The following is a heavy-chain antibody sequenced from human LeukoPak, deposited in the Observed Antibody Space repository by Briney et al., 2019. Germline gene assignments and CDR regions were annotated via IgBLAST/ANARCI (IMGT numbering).Heavy chain of an antibody. CDR2: IRYDGSNK. J-gene: IGHJ4*02. D-gene: IGHD6-19*01. Sequence: PGGSLRLSCAASGLTCSSYGMHWVRQAPGKGLEWVAFIRYDGSNKYYADSVKGRFTISRDNSKNTLYLQMNSLRVEDTSVYFCARDPPDSGWAFWSWGQGTLVTVSS. V-gene: IGHV3-30*02. CDR3: ARDPPDSGWAFWS. CDR1: GLTCSSYG.